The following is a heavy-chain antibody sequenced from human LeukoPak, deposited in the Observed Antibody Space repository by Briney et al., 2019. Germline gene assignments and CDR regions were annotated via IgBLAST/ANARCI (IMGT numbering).Heavy chain of an antibody. CDR1: GFTFASYA. CDR3: AKYLYTSGSFYDY. D-gene: IGHD3-10*01. Sequence: GGSLRLSCAASGFTFASYAMTWVRQAPGKGLEWVSAISSNGGSTCYADSVKGRFTISRDNPKNTLFLQMNSLRAEDTALYYCAKYLYTSGSFYDYWGQGTLVTVSS. CDR2: ISSNGGST. V-gene: IGHV3-23*01. J-gene: IGHJ4*02.